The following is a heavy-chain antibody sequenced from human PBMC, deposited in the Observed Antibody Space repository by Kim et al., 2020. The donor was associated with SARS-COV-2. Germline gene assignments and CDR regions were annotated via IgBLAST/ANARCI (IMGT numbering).Heavy chain of an antibody. J-gene: IGHJ6*02. V-gene: IGHV1-69*13. CDR2: IIPIFGTA. Sequence: SVKVSCKASGGTFSSYAISWVRQATGQGLEWMGGIIPIFGTANYAQKFQGRVTITADESTSTAYMELSSLRSEDTAVYYCARDLSSGWYSGFVDPPKNKNYGMDVWGQGTTVTVSS. D-gene: IGHD6-19*01. CDR1: GGTFSSYA. CDR3: ARDLSSGWYSGFVDPPKNKNYGMDV.